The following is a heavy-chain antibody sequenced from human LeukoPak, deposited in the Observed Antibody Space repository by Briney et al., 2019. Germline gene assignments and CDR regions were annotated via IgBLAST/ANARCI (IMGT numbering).Heavy chain of an antibody. CDR2: IDWDDDK. CDR3: ARTERYQMLD. CDR1: GFSLSTSGMR. J-gene: IGHJ4*02. V-gene: IGHV2-70*04. Sequence: SGPALVKPTQTLRLTCAFSGFSLSTSGMRVSWIRQAPGKALEWLARIDWDDDKWYSTSLKTRLTISKDTSKNQVVLTMTNMDPVDTATYYCARTERYQMLDWGQGTLVTVSS. D-gene: IGHD2-2*01.